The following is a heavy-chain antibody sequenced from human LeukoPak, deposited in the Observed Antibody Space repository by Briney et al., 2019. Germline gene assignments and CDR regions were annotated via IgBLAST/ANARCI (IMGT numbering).Heavy chain of an antibody. D-gene: IGHD3-22*01. Sequence: ASVKVSCKASGYTFTSYGISWVRQAPGQGLEWMGWISAYNGNTNYAQKLQGRVTMTTDTSTSTAYMELRSLRSGDTAVYYCARVPSDYYDSSGYFGYWGQGTLVTVSS. V-gene: IGHV1-18*01. CDR2: ISAYNGNT. CDR1: GYTFTSYG. CDR3: ARVPSDYYDSSGYFGY. J-gene: IGHJ4*02.